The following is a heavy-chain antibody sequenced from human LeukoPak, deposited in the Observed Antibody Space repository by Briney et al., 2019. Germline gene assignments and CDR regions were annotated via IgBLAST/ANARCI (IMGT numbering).Heavy chain of an antibody. CDR3: ARAPGYASPHTFDY. Sequence: GGSLRLSCAASGFTFSSYEMSWIRQAPGKGLEWVSYISRSGSTIYYADSVKGRFTISRDNAKNSLYLQMNSLRAEDTAVYYCARAPGYASPHTFDYWGQGTLVTVSS. CDR1: GFTFSSYE. D-gene: IGHD2-2*01. CDR2: ISRSGSTI. J-gene: IGHJ4*02. V-gene: IGHV3-48*03.